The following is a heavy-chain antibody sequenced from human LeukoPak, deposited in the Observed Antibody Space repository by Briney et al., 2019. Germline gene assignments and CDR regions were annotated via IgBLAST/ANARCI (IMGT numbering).Heavy chain of an antibody. J-gene: IGHJ4*02. CDR3: ARVSSNDILTGYFDY. CDR2: IYYSGST. CDR1: GGSISSYY. V-gene: IGHV4-59*01. D-gene: IGHD3-9*01. Sequence: PSETLSLTCTVSGGSISSYYWSWIRQPPGKGLGWIGYIYYSGSTNYNPSLKSRVTISVDTSKNQFSLKLSSVTAADTAVYYCARVSSNDILTGYFDYWGQGTLVTVSS.